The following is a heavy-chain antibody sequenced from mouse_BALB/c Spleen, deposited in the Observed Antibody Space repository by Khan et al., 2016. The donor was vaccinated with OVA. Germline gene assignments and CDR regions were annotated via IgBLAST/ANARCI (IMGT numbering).Heavy chain of an antibody. CDR1: GYTFTNFG. CDR3: ARAASYWYFDV. Sequence: QIQLVQSGPELKKPGETVKISCKASGYTFTNFGMNWVKQAPGKGLKWMGWINTYTGEPTYADDFKGRFAFSLETSASTAYLQFNNLKSEDMATYFGARAASYWYFDVWGAGTTVTVSS. J-gene: IGHJ1*01. V-gene: IGHV9-1*02. CDR2: INTYTGEP.